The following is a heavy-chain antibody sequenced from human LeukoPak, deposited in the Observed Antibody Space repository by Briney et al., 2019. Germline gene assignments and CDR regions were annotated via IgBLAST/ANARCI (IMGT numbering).Heavy chain of an antibody. D-gene: IGHD3-22*01. V-gene: IGHV3-53*01. CDR1: GFTVSSNF. CDR2: ISSSGST. CDR3: ARGGDSSGSIRSAFDI. J-gene: IGHJ3*02. Sequence: RRSLRLSCAASGFTVSSNFMSSGCQAPRKGLEWVSVISSSGSTYYADSVKGRFTISRDNSKNTLYLQMNSLRAEDTAVYYCARGGDSSGSIRSAFDIWGQGTMVTVSS.